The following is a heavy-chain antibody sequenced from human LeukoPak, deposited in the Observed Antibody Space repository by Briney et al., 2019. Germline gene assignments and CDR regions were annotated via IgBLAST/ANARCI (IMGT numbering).Heavy chain of an antibody. CDR2: TYYRSKWFT. CDR3: VRGVPPGRSGDY. CDR1: GDSVSSNSVT. J-gene: IGHJ4*02. Sequence: SQTLSLTCAIFGDSVSSNSVTWTWIRQSPSRGLEWLGRTYYRSKWFTDYAVSVKSRITINPDPSKNQFSLQLNSVTSEDTAVYYCVRGVPPGRSGDYWGQGTLVTVSA. D-gene: IGHD6-25*01. V-gene: IGHV6-1*01.